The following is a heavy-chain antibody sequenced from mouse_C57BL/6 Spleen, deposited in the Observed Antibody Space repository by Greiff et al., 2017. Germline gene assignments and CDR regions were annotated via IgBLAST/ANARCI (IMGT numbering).Heavy chain of an antibody. V-gene: IGHV1-50*01. D-gene: IGHD2-4*01. CDR2: IDPSDSDT. CDR3: ARGRSYYDYDANY. J-gene: IGHJ2*01. CDR1: GYTFTSYW. Sequence: VQLQQPGAELVKPGASVKLSCKASGYTFTSYWMQWVKQRPGQGLEWIGEIDPSDSDTNYNQKFKGKATLTVDTSSSTAYMQLSSLTSEDSAVYYCARGRSYYDYDANYWGQGTTLTVSS.